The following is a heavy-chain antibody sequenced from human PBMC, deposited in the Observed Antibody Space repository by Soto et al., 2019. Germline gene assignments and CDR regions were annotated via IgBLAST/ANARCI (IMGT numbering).Heavy chain of an antibody. CDR2: IYYSGST. V-gene: IGHV4-59*01. D-gene: IGHD3-3*01. CDR3: ARLRFLEWSDNWFDP. J-gene: IGHJ5*02. Sequence: PSETLSLTCTVSGGSISSYYWSWIRQPPGKGLEWIGYIYYSGSTNYNPSLKSRVTISVDTSKNQFSLKLSSVTAADTAVYYCARLRFLEWSDNWFDPWGQGTLVNVSS. CDR1: GGSISSYY.